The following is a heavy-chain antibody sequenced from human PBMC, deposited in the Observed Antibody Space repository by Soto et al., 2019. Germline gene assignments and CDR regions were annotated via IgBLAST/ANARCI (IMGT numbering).Heavy chain of an antibody. CDR2: INSDGSST. V-gene: IGHV3-74*01. Sequence: GSLRLSCAASGFTFSSYWMHWVRQAPGKGLVWVSRINSDGSSTSYADSVKGRFTISRDNAKNTLYLQMNSLRAEDTAVYYCARHYYGSGARGVDYWGQGTLVTVSS. J-gene: IGHJ4*02. CDR3: ARHYYGSGARGVDY. D-gene: IGHD3-10*01. CDR1: GFTFSSYW.